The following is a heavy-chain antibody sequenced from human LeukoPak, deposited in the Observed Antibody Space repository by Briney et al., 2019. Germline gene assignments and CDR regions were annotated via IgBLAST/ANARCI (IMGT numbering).Heavy chain of an antibody. CDR2: ISAGGATI. J-gene: IGHJ6*03. V-gene: IGHV3-23*01. D-gene: IGHD1-26*01. CDR3: AKDSGGTYFYYYYYMDV. CDR1: GFSFSTYA. Sequence: PGGSLRLSCAASGFSFSTYAMCWGRQAPGKGLEWVSAISAGGATIYYADSVKGRFTVSRDNSKNTLYLHMNSLRAEDTAIYYCAKDSGGTYFYYYYYMDVWGKGTTVTVSS.